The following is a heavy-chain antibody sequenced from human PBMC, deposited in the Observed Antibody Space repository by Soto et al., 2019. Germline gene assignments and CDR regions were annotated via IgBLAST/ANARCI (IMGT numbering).Heavy chain of an antibody. Sequence: QVQLLESGGGVVQPGRSLRLSCAASGFTFSSYGMHWVRQAPGKGLEWVAVISYDGSNKFYADSVKGRFTISRDSSKNTLFLQMNSLRADDTAVYYCAKDLAVVVVAAIVAGMDVWGQGTTVTVSS. CDR3: AKDLAVVVVAAIVAGMDV. CDR1: GFTFSSYG. D-gene: IGHD2-15*01. J-gene: IGHJ6*02. CDR2: ISYDGSNK. V-gene: IGHV3-30*18.